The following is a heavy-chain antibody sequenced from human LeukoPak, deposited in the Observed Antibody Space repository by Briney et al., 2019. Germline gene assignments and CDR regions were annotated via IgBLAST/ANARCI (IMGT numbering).Heavy chain of an antibody. Sequence: SETLSLTCTVSGGSISSYYWSWIRQPPGKGLEWIGYIYYSGSTNYNPSLKSRVTISVDTSKNQFSLKLSSVTAADTALYYCAKEGALNYYGSGSYYFDCWGQGTLVTVSS. CDR1: GGSISSYY. CDR2: IYYSGST. J-gene: IGHJ4*02. D-gene: IGHD3-10*01. CDR3: AKEGALNYYGSGSYYFDC. V-gene: IGHV4-59*01.